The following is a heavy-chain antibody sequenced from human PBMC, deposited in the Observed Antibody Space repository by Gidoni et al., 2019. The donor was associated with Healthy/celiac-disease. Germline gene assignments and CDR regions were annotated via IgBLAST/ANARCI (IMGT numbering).Heavy chain of an antibody. CDR2: IWYDGSNK. CDR3: ARDLYAVVAAFYFDY. CDR1: GFTFSSYG. D-gene: IGHD2-15*01. Sequence: QVQLVESGGVVVQPGRSLRRSCAASGFTFSSYGMHWVRQAPGKGLEWVAVIWYDGSNKDDADSVKGRFTISRDNSKNTLYLQMNSLRAEDTAVYYCARDLYAVVAAFYFDYWGQGTLVTVSS. V-gene: IGHV3-33*01. J-gene: IGHJ4*02.